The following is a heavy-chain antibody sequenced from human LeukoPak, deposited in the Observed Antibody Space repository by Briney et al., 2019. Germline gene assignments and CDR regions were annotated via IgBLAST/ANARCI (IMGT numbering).Heavy chain of an antibody. CDR3: ARDRVTNSYDYYGLDV. D-gene: IGHD3-10*01. CDR1: GFPFSNYW. Sequence: PGGSLRLSCAASGFPFSNYWMTWVRQAPGKGLEWVASINQGGSGKYYVDSVKGRFTISRDNAKNSLYLQINSLRAEDTAVYFCARDRVTNSYDYYGLDVWGQGTTVIVSS. CDR2: INQGGSGK. V-gene: IGHV3-7*03. J-gene: IGHJ6*02.